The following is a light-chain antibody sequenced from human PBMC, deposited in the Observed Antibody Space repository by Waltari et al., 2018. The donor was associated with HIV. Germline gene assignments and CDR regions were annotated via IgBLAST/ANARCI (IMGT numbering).Light chain of an antibody. J-gene: IGLJ2*01. Sequence: QSVLTQPPSASGTPGTRVTIACSGSSSNTEGNYVYWYQPLPGTATKLLIYRTHQRPSGVPERFSGSKSGTSASMAISGLRSEDEADYYCASWDDSLSGYVVFGGGTKLTVL. CDR2: RTH. CDR3: ASWDDSLSGYVV. CDR1: SSNTEGNY. V-gene: IGLV1-47*01.